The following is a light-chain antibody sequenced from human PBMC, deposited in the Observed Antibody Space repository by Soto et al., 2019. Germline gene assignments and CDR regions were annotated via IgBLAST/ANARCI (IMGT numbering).Light chain of an antibody. Sequence: DIHMTQSPSSLSASVVDRVTIACRASQSISSSLNWYQQTPGKAPQLLIYAASSLHSGVPSRFSASGSGTDFTLTIRSLQPEDFATYYCQQSYGTPWTFGQGTKVEI. CDR2: AAS. CDR1: QSISSS. J-gene: IGKJ1*01. V-gene: IGKV1-39*01. CDR3: QQSYGTPWT.